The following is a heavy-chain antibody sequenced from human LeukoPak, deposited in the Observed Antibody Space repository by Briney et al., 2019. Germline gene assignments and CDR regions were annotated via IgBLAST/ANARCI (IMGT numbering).Heavy chain of an antibody. Sequence: PGGSLRLSCAASGFTFGGYAMHWVRQAPGKGLEWVSGISWNSGSIYYADSVKGRFTISRDNAKNSLYLQMNSLRAEDTALYYCAKECMVRESTGSDYGMDVWGQGTTVTVSS. CDR3: AKECMVRESTGSDYGMDV. J-gene: IGHJ6*02. D-gene: IGHD3-10*01. V-gene: IGHV3-9*01. CDR2: ISWNSGSI. CDR1: GFTFGGYA.